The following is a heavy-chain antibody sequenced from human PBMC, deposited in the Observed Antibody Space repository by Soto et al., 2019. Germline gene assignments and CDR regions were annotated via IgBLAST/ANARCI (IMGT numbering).Heavy chain of an antibody. J-gene: IGHJ4*02. V-gene: IGHV3-23*01. D-gene: IGHD3-3*01. CDR3: AKAPSFWSGPDN. CDR2: IGGSGFST. Sequence: PGGSLRLSCAASGFTISSHAMSWVRQAPGKGLGWVSTIGGSGFSTYYADSVRGRFTISGDNSNNTLYLQMNSLRAEDTAIYFCAKAPSFWSGPDNWGQGTLVTVSS. CDR1: GFTISSHA.